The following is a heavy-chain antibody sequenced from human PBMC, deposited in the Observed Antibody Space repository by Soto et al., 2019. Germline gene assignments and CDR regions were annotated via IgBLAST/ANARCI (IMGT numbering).Heavy chain of an antibody. J-gene: IGHJ3*02. CDR3: ARVSYCGGGCYGAAFDI. Sequence: EVQLVETGGGLIQPGGSLRLSCAASGLTVSSSYMSWVRQAPGKGLEWVSIVYSGGSTYYADSVKGRFTISRDSSTNTLYLQMNSLRAEDTAVYYCARVSYCGGGCYGAAFDIWGQGTMVTVSS. CDR2: VYSGGST. D-gene: IGHD2-21*02. V-gene: IGHV3-53*02. CDR1: GLTVSSSY.